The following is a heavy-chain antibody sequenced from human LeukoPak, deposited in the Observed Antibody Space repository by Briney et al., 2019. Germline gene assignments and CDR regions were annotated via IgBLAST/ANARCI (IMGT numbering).Heavy chain of an antibody. CDR3: ARDDIPGNDAFDI. V-gene: IGHV4-30-2*01. D-gene: IGHD1-1*01. CDR2: IYHSGST. CDR1: GGSISSGGYY. J-gene: IGHJ3*02. Sequence: PSQTLSLTCTVSGGSISSGGYYWSWIRQPPGNCLEWIGYIYHSGSTYYNPSLKSRAAISVDRSKNQFSLKLSSVTAADTAVYYCARDDIPGNDAFDIWGQGTMVTVSS.